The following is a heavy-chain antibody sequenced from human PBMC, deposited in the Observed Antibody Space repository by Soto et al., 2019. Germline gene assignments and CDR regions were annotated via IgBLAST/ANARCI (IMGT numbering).Heavy chain of an antibody. V-gene: IGHV4-59*01. Sequence: SATLPPTCTASGTSTSSDNWCWLQPPPGKGLERMGEIYYSGSTNYNPTLKSRVTITVDTSKNQLSLKLSSVSSADTAVYYCARDLTGTTGWGQGTLVTVSS. CDR3: ARDLTGTTG. CDR2: IYYSGST. D-gene: IGHD1-7*01. J-gene: IGHJ4*02. CDR1: GTSTSSDN.